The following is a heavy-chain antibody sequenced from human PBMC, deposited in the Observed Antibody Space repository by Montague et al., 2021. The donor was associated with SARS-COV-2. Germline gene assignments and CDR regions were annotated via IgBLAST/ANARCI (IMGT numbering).Heavy chain of an antibody. J-gene: IGHJ4*02. CDR3: ARHSKQWLVLGGGYYFDY. CDR2: IYYSGST. Sequence: SETLSLTCTVSGGSISSSSYYWGWIRQPPGKGLEWIGSIYYSGSTYYNPSLESRVTISVDTSKNQFSLKLSSVTAAGTAVYYCARHSKQWLVLGGGYYFDYWGQGTLVTVSS. D-gene: IGHD6-19*01. V-gene: IGHV4-39*01. CDR1: GGSISSSSYY.